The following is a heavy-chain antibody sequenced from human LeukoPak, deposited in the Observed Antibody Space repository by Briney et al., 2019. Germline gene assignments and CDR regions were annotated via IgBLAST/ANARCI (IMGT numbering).Heavy chain of an antibody. D-gene: IGHD2-2*01. Sequence: SVKASCKASGGTFSSYAISWVRQAPGQGLEWRGGIIPIFGTANYAQKFQGRVTSTTDESTSTAYMELASLQTADTGLYYCVRENIVVVPAAIRYFAYSGQGTLVTAPS. CDR1: GGTFSSYA. V-gene: IGHV1-69*05. CDR3: VRENIVVVPAAIRYFAY. CDR2: IIPIFGTA. J-gene: IGHJ4*02.